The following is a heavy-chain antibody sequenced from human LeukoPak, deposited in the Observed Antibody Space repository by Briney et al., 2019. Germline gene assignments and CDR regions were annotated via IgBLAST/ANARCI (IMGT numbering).Heavy chain of an antibody. V-gene: IGHV3-7*01. D-gene: IGHD6-19*01. CDR1: GIIFGSDG. CDR3: ASGRMAVAGKTFDY. J-gene: IGHJ4*02. Sequence: GGSLRLSCAASGIIFGSDGMSWVRQAPGKGREGGASIKHDVIENYYVDFVKGRFTISRDNAKKSLYLQMNTLRAEDTAVYYCASGRMAVAGKTFDYWGQGTLVTVSS. CDR2: IKHDVIEN.